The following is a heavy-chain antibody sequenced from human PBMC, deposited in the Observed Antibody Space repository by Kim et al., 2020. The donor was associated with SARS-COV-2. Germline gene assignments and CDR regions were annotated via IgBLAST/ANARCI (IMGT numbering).Heavy chain of an antibody. V-gene: IGHV1-18*01. CDR2: ISAYNGNT. J-gene: IGHJ6*02. CDR3: ARGTVVRGVMSYYYGMDV. D-gene: IGHD3-10*01. Sequence: ASVKVSCKASGYTFTSYGISWVRQAPGQGLEWMGWISAYNGNTNYAQKLQGRVTMTTDTSTSTAYMELRSLRSDDTAVYYCARGTVVRGVMSYYYGMDVWGQGTTVTVSS. CDR1: GYTFTSYG.